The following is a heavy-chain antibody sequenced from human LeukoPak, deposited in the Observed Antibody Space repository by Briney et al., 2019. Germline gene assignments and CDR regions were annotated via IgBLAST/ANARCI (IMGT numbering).Heavy chain of an antibody. Sequence: GGSLRLSCAASGFTFSNYDMSWVRQAPGKGLEWVSSISDSGGSTYYADSVKGRFTISRDNSKNTLYLQMTNLRTADTAVYYCAKDLSRAVAADWFDPWDQGSLVTVSS. D-gene: IGHD6-19*01. J-gene: IGHJ5*02. CDR1: GFTFSNYD. CDR2: ISDSGGST. V-gene: IGHV3-23*01. CDR3: AKDLSRAVAADWFDP.